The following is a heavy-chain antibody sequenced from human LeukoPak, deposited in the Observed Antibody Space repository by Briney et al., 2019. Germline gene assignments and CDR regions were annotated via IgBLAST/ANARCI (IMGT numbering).Heavy chain of an antibody. CDR1: GFTFSSYS. Sequence: GGSLRLSCAASGFTFSSYSMNWVRQAPGKGLEWISYITTSGGAKNYADSVKGRFTISRDNAENSLYLQMSSLRAEDTAIYYCARLKLGYWYFDLWGRGTLLTVSS. CDR2: ITTSGGAK. V-gene: IGHV3-48*01. J-gene: IGHJ2*01. CDR3: ARLKLGYWYFDL. D-gene: IGHD7-27*01.